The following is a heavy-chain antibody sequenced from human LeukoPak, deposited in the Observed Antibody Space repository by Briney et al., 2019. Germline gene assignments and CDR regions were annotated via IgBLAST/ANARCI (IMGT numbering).Heavy chain of an antibody. CDR3: ATSGLSRFGF. D-gene: IGHD2/OR15-2a*01. Sequence: GGSLRLSCAASGFTFSIYGMHWVRQAPGKGLEWVAFISYDGSNKYYADSVKGRFTISRDNSKNTLYLQMNSLRAEDTAVYFCATSGLSRFGFWGQGTLVTVSS. V-gene: IGHV3-30*03. J-gene: IGHJ4*02. CDR1: GFTFSIYG. CDR2: ISYDGSNK.